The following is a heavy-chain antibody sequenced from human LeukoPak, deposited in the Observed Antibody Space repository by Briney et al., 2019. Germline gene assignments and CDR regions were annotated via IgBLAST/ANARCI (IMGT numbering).Heavy chain of an antibody. CDR1: GGSISSYY. J-gene: IGHJ4*02. CDR2: IHYSGNT. CDR3: ARDSSGYYVY. V-gene: IGHV4-59*12. Sequence: SETLSLTCTVSGGSISSYYWSWIRQPPGKGLEWIGYIHYSGNTNYDPSLKNRVTISVDTSKNQFSLNLSSVTAADTAVYYCARDSSGYYVYWGQGTLVTVSS. D-gene: IGHD3-22*01.